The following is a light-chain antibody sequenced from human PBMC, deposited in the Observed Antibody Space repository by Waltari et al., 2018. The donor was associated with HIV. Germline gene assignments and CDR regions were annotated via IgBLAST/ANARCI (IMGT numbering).Light chain of an antibody. V-gene: IGLV2-8*01. CDR1: SSAVGFYNY. CDR3: NSYAGSNNVV. CDR2: EVS. J-gene: IGLJ2*01. Sequence: HSALTQPPSASGSPGQSVTISRTGTSSAVGFYNYASWYQQHPGKAPKLMIYEVSKRPSGVPDRFSGSKSGNTASLTVSGLQAEDEADYYCNSYAGSNNVVFGGGTKVTVL.